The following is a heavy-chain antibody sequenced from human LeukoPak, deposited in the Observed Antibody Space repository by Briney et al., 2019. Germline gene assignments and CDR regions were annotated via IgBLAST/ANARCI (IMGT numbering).Heavy chain of an antibody. CDR3: ASYPHYYYDSSGYY. J-gene: IGHJ4*02. CDR2: ISAYNGNT. CDR1: GYTFTSYG. D-gene: IGHD3-22*01. Sequence: ASVKVSCKASGYTFTSYGISWVRQAPGQGLEWMGWISAYNGNTNYAQKLQGRVTMTRDTSISTAYMELSRLRSDDTAVYYCASYPHYYYDSSGYYWGQGTLVTVSS. V-gene: IGHV1-18*01.